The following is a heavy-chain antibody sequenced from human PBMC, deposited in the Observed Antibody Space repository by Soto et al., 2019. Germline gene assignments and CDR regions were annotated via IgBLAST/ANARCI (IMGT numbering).Heavy chain of an antibody. CDR3: ARSIGVVVAATKAFDP. Sequence: QVQLQESGPGLVKPSQTLSLTCTVSGGSISSGDYYWSWIRQPPGKGLEWIGYIYYSGSTYYNPSLKSLVTISVDTSKKQFALKLSSVTAADTAVYYCARSIGVVVAATKAFDPWGQGTLVTVSS. J-gene: IGHJ5*02. V-gene: IGHV4-30-4*01. D-gene: IGHD2-15*01. CDR1: GGSISSGDYY. CDR2: IYYSGST.